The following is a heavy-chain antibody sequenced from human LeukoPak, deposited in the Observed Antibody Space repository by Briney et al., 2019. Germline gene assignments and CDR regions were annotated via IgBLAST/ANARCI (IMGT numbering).Heavy chain of an antibody. CDR3: ARDEIAAATAYSLDY. V-gene: IGHV6-1*01. CDR1: GDSVSRNNAA. J-gene: IGHJ4*02. D-gene: IGHD3-16*01. Sequence: SQTVSLTCVISGDSVSRNNAAWNWIRQSPSRVLERLGRRYYRSKWYNDYAVSMKGRITFNADTSKNQFSLQLNSVTPEDTAVYYCARDEIAAATAYSLDYWGQGTLVTVSS. CDR2: RYYRSKWYN.